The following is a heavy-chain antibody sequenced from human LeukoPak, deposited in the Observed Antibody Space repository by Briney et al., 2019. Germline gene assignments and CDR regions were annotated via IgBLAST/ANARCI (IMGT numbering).Heavy chain of an antibody. D-gene: IGHD6-13*01. V-gene: IGHV4-38-2*02. J-gene: IGHJ4*02. CDR2: IYHSGST. Sequence: KTSETLSLTCTVSGYSITSGYYWGWIRQPPGKGLEWIGSIYHSGSTYYNPSLKSRVTISVDTSKNQFSLKLSSVTAADTAVYYCARVSSSSWYAMDFDYWGQGTLVTVSS. CDR1: GYSITSGYY. CDR3: ARVSSSSWYAMDFDY.